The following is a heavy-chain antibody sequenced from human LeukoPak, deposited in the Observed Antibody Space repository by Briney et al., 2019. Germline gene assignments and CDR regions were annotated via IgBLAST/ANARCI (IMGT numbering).Heavy chain of an antibody. CDR3: AREGGGLDY. Sequence: GGSLRLSCAASGFTFSSYSMSWVRQAPGKGLEWVGNIKHDGSEKYYVDSVKGRFTISRDNAKNSLYLQMNSLRAEDTAVYYCAREGGGLDYWGQGTLVTVSS. D-gene: IGHD3-16*01. J-gene: IGHJ4*02. CDR1: GFTFSSYS. CDR2: IKHDGSEK. V-gene: IGHV3-7*01.